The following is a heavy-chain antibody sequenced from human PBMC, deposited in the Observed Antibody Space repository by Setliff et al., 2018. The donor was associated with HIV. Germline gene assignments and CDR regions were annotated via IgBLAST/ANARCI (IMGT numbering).Heavy chain of an antibody. V-gene: IGHV3-30*02. CDR3: AKFGGMAMAPHYFDY. Sequence: PGGSLRLSCAASGFTFSSYGMHWVRQAPGKGLEWVACIRYVGSNKYYADSVKGRFTISRDNSKNTLYLQMNSLRAEDTAVYYCAKFGGMAMAPHYFDYWGQGTLVTVSS. D-gene: IGHD3-16*01. CDR2: IRYVGSNK. J-gene: IGHJ4*02. CDR1: GFTFSSYG.